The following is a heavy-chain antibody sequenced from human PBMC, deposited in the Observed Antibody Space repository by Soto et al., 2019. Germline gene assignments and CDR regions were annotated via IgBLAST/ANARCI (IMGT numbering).Heavy chain of an antibody. Sequence: PGGSLRLSCAASGFAFSSYWMHWVRQAPGKGLVWVSRIDPYETGINYADSVKGRFTISRDNAKNTLYLQMNSLRAEDTAVYYCARGGIAARKGRWFDPWGQGTLVTISS. CDR2: IDPYETGI. J-gene: IGHJ5*02. CDR3: ARGGIAARKGRWFDP. CDR1: GFAFSSYW. V-gene: IGHV3-74*01. D-gene: IGHD6-6*01.